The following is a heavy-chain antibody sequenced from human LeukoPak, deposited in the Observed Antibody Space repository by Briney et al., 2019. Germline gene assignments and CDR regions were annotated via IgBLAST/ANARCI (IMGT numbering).Heavy chain of an antibody. CDR1: GFTFSGFW. CDR3: ASGYCISNNCYTGQFHH. D-gene: IGHD2-2*02. V-gene: IGHV3-74*01. J-gene: IGHJ1*01. CDR2: ISFDGSDA. Sequence: GGSLRLSCAASGFTFSGFWMHWVRQAPGKGLVWVSCISFDGSDATYADSVKGRFTISRDNSKNTLYLQMNSLRAEDTAVYYCASGYCISNNCYTGQFHHWGQGTLVTVSS.